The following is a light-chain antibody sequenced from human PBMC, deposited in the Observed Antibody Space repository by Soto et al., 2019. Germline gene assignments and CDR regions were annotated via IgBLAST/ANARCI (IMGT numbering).Light chain of an antibody. J-gene: IGKJ1*01. CDR2: AAS. CDR1: QAISSY. CDR3: QQYYTYPRT. Sequence: AIRMTQSPSSFSASTGDRVTITCRASQAISSYSAWYQQKPGTAPKLLIYAASTLQSGVPSRFSGSGSGTDFTLTISCLQSEDFATYFCQQYYTYPRTFGQGTKVDIK. V-gene: IGKV1-8*01.